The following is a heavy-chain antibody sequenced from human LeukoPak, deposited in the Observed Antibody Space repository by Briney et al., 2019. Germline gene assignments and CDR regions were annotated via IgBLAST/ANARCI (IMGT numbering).Heavy chain of an antibody. J-gene: IGHJ6*03. CDR3: ARVGYPQYYYYYYMDV. D-gene: IGHD5-12*01. Sequence: KASETLSLTCTVSGGSISSHYWSWIRQPPGKGLEWIGYIYYSGSTNYNPSLKSRVTISVDTSKNQFSLKLSSVTAADTAVYYCARVGYPQYYYYYYMDVWGKGTTVTVSS. CDR1: GGSISSHY. V-gene: IGHV4-59*11. CDR2: IYYSGST.